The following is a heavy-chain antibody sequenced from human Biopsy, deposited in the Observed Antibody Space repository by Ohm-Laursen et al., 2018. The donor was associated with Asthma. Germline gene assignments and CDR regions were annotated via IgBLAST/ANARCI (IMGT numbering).Heavy chain of an antibody. CDR2: VYWTGST. CDR1: GGSISSFY. D-gene: IGHD6-19*01. Sequence: TLSLTWSVYGGSISSFYWSWIRQSPEKGLEWMGYVYWTGSTNYNPSLKSQITMSVDTSKNRMFLELTSVTAADTAIYYCVRAVRNEQWLAPFDYWGQGKPVTVSS. J-gene: IGHJ4*02. CDR3: VRAVRNEQWLAPFDY. V-gene: IGHV4-59*01.